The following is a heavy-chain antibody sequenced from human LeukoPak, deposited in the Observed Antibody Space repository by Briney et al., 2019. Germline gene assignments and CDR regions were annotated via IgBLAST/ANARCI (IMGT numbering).Heavy chain of an antibody. J-gene: IGHJ4*02. CDR3: AREDSGSYWTFDY. D-gene: IGHD1-26*01. Sequence: ASVKVSCKASGYTFTGYYMHWVRQAPGQGLEWMGWINPNSGGTNYAKKFQGRVTMTRDTSISTAYMELSRLRSDDTAVYYCAREDSGSYWTFDYWGQGTLVTVSS. CDR2: INPNSGGT. V-gene: IGHV1-2*02. CDR1: GYTFTGYY.